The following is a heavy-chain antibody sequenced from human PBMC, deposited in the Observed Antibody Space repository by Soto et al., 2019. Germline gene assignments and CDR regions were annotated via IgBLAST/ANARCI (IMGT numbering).Heavy chain of an antibody. CDR3: ARAGSLGIAARTGYGMDV. J-gene: IGHJ6*02. Sequence: GASVKVSCKASGYTFTGYYMHWVRQAPGQGLEWMGWINPNSGGTNYAQKFQGWATMTRDTSISTAYMELSRLRSDDTAVYYCARAGSLGIAARTGYGMDVWGQGTTVTVSS. D-gene: IGHD6-6*01. CDR1: GYTFTGYY. V-gene: IGHV1-2*04. CDR2: INPNSGGT.